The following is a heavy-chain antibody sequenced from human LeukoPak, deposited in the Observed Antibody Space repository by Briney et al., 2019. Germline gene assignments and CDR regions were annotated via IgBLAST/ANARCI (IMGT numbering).Heavy chain of an antibody. J-gene: IGHJ4*02. CDR1: GGSISNYF. D-gene: IGHD1-1*01. V-gene: IGHV4-59*08. CDR2: IYDSEST. Sequence: SETLSLTCTVSGGSISNYFWSWIRQPPGKALEWMGYIYDSESTDYNPSLQSRVTISRDTSKNQFSLKLSSVTAADTAVYYCARQYNWNDPIDYWGQGTLVTVSS. CDR3: ARQYNWNDPIDY.